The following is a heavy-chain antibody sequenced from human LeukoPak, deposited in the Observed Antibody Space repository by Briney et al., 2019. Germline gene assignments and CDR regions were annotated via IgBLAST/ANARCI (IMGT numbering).Heavy chain of an antibody. CDR2: ISGSGGST. J-gene: IGHJ4*02. CDR3: AKEKVASGWYSPLDY. V-gene: IGHV3-23*01. D-gene: IGHD6-19*01. Sequence: PGGSLRLSCAASGFTFSSYAMSWVRQAPGKGLEWVSAISGSGGSTYYADSVKGRFTISRDNSKNTLYLHMNSLRAEDTAVYYCAKEKVASGWYSPLDYWGQGTLFTVSS. CDR1: GFTFSSYA.